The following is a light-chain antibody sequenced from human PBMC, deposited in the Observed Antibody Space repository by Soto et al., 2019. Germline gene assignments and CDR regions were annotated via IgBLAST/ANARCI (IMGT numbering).Light chain of an antibody. Sequence: DIQMAQSPSTLSASVGDSVTITCRASQSIGSWLAWYQQKPGKAPNLLIYDASSLASGVPSRFSGSGSGTEFTLTIRSLQPDDFATLYCQQYNSHCKTFGQGTKVDIK. V-gene: IGKV1-5*01. J-gene: IGKJ1*01. CDR3: QQYNSHCKT. CDR2: DAS. CDR1: QSIGSW.